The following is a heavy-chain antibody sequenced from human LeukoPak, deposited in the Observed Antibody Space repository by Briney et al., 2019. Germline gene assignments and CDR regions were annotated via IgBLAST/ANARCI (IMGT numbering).Heavy chain of an antibody. J-gene: IGHJ6*03. CDR1: GFTFSSYG. Sequence: GGTLRLSCAASGFTFSSYGMSWVRQAPGKGLEWVSAIRGSGGSTYYADSVKGRFTISRDNSKNTLYLQMNSLRAEDTAVYYCAKEAVDSSGYYVYYYMDVWGKGTTVTVSS. D-gene: IGHD3-22*01. CDR3: AKEAVDSSGYYVYYYMDV. CDR2: IRGSGGST. V-gene: IGHV3-23*01.